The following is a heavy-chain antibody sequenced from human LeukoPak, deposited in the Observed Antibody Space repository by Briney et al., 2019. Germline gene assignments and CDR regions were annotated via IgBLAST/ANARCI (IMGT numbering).Heavy chain of an antibody. CDR3: AGDSYYYDSSGYTEN. CDR2: INPNSGGT. CDR1: GYTFTSYG. J-gene: IGHJ4*02. Sequence: ASVKVSCKASGYTFTSYGISWVRQAPGQGLEWMGWINPNSGGTNYAQKFQGRVTMTRDTSISTAYMELSRLRSDDTAVYYCAGDSYYYDSSGYTENWGQGTLVTVSS. D-gene: IGHD3-22*01. V-gene: IGHV1-2*02.